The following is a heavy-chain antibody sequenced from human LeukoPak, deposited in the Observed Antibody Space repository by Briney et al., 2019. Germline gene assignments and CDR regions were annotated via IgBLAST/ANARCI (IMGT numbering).Heavy chain of an antibody. CDR3: ARGDNVLLWFGELLNHYYYYMGV. CDR2: INHSRST. J-gene: IGHJ6*03. D-gene: IGHD3-10*01. CDR1: GGSISSYY. Sequence: SETLSLTCTVSGGSISSYYWSWIRQPPGKGLEWIGEINHSRSTNYNPSLKSRVTISVDTSRNQFSLKLSSVTAADTAVYYCARGDNVLLWFGELLNHYYYYMGVWGKGTTVTVSS. V-gene: IGHV4-34*01.